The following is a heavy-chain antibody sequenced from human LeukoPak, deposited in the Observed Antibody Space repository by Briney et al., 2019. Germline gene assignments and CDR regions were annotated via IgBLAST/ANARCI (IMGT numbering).Heavy chain of an antibody. CDR2: ISSSSTI. Sequence: GGSLRLSCAASGFTFSSYSMNWVRQAPWKGLEWVSYISSSSTIYYADSVKGRFTISRDNAKNSLYLQMNSLRAEDTAVYYCARVPKGKYSSSSGPFDYWGQGTLVTVSS. CDR3: ARVPKGKYSSSSGPFDY. D-gene: IGHD6-6*01. V-gene: IGHV3-48*04. CDR1: GFTFSSYS. J-gene: IGHJ4*02.